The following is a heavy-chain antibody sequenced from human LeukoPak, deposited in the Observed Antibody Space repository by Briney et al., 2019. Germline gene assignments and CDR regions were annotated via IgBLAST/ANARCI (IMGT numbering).Heavy chain of an antibody. CDR3: ARGGDYGAPDY. V-gene: IGHV5-51*01. Sequence: GESLKISCKGSGYSFTYWIGWVRQMPGKGLEWMGITYPGDSDTRYSPSFQGQVTISADKSISTAYLQWSSLKVSDTAMYYCARGGDYGAPDYWGQGTLVTVSS. CDR1: GYSFTYW. D-gene: IGHD4-17*01. CDR2: TYPGDSDT. J-gene: IGHJ4*02.